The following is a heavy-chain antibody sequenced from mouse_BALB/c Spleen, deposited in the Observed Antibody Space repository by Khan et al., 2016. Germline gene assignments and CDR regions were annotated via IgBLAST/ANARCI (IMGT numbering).Heavy chain of an antibody. D-gene: IGHD2-2*01. CDR1: GYTFTDYA. CDR2: ISTYSGNT. V-gene: IGHV1S137*01. Sequence: QVQLKQSGPELVRPGVSVKISCKGSGYTFTDYAMHWVKQSHGKSLEWIGVISTYSGNTNYNQKFKGKATMTVDKSSSTAYMELARMTSEDSASDYCARWGLRWYFDGWGAGTTVTVSS. J-gene: IGHJ1*01. CDR3: ARWGLRWYFDG.